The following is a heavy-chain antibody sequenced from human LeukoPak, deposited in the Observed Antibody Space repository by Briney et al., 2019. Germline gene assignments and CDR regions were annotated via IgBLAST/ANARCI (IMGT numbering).Heavy chain of an antibody. CDR1: GGSISNYY. J-gene: IGHJ4*02. D-gene: IGHD1-26*01. V-gene: IGHV4-59*01. CDR3: ARDQGSYYFDY. CDR2: IYYSGST. Sequence: SETLSLTCTVSGGSISNYYWSWIRQPPGKELEWIGYIYYSGSTNYNPSLKSRVTISVDTSKNQFSLKLSSVTAADTAAYYCARDQGSYYFDYWGQGTLVTVSS.